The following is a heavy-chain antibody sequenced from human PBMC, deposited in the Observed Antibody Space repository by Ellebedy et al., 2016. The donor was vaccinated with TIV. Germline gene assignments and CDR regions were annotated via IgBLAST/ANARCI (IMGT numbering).Heavy chain of an antibody. V-gene: IGHV3-72*01. CDR1: GFIFSDHH. CDR2: SRNKANSPAT. D-gene: IGHD1-26*01. CDR3: ARGGIYVPFDY. Sequence: GESLKISCAASGFIFSDHHMDWVRQAPGKGLEWVGRSRNKANSPATEYAASVTGRFTISRDDSENSLYLQMNSLKTEDTAVYYCARGGIYVPFDYWGQGTLVTVSS. J-gene: IGHJ4*02.